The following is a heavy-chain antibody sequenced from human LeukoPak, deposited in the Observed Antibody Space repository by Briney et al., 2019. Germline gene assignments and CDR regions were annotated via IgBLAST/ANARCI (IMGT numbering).Heavy chain of an antibody. V-gene: IGHV3-23*01. CDR1: GFTFSSYA. J-gene: IGHJ4*02. D-gene: IGHD2-15*01. CDR2: ISGSGGST. Sequence: GGSLRLSCAASGFTFSSYAMSWVHQAPGKGLEWVSAISGSGGSTYYADSVKGRFTISRDNSKNTLYLQMNSLRAEDTAVYYCAKVDRYCSGGSCYGFDYWGQGTLVTVSS. CDR3: AKVDRYCSGGSCYGFDY.